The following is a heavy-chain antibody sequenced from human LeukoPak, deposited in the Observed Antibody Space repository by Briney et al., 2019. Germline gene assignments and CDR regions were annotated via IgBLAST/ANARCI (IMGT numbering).Heavy chain of an antibody. Sequence: PGGSLRLSCAASGFSFSIYSMNWVRQAPGKGLEWVANIKRDGSEKYYVDSVKGRFTISRDNAKSSLFLQMNSLRADDTAVYYCEGSAGYWGQGTLVTVPS. CDR1: GFSFSIYS. CDR3: EGSAGY. V-gene: IGHV3-7*01. J-gene: IGHJ4*02. CDR2: IKRDGSEK.